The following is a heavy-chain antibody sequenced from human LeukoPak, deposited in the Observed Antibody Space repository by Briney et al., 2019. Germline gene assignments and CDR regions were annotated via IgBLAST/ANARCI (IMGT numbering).Heavy chain of an antibody. Sequence: PSETLSLTCTVSGGSISSSRYYWGWIRQPPGKGLEWIGSIYHSGSTHYNPSLKSRVTISVDTSKNQFSLKLSSVTAADTAVYYCARDAISYGGNPPQPFDYWGQGTLVTVSS. CDR3: ARDAISYGGNPPQPFDY. V-gene: IGHV4-39*07. J-gene: IGHJ4*02. D-gene: IGHD4-23*01. CDR1: GGSISSSRYY. CDR2: IYHSGST.